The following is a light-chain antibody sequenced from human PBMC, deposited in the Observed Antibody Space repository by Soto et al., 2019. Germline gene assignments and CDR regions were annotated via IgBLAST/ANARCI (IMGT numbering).Light chain of an antibody. Sequence: QSVLTQPASVSGSPGQSITISCTGTSSDVGSYNLVSWYQQHPGKAPKFMIYEGSKRPSGVSNRFSGSKSGNTASLTISGLQAEDEADYYCCSYAGSKVVFGGGTKLTVL. CDR1: SSDVGSYNL. CDR3: CSYAGSKVV. J-gene: IGLJ2*01. V-gene: IGLV2-23*01. CDR2: EGS.